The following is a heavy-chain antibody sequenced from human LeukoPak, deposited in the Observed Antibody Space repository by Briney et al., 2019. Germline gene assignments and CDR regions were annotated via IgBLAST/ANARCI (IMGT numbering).Heavy chain of an antibody. J-gene: IGHJ4*02. Sequence: GRSLRLSCAASGFTFSSYAMSWVRQAPGKGLEWVSAISGSGGSTYYADSVKGRFTISRDNSKNTLYLQMNSLRAEDTAVYYCAKASDGGPPLASFDYWGQGTLVTVSS. V-gene: IGHV3-23*01. CDR3: AKASDGGPPLASFDY. D-gene: IGHD4-23*01. CDR1: GFTFSSYA. CDR2: ISGSGGST.